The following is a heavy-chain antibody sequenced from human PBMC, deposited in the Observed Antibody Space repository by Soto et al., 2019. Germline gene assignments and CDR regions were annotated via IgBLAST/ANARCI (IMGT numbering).Heavy chain of an antibody. D-gene: IGHD3-10*01. CDR2: INYSGGT. V-gene: IGHV4-59*08. J-gene: IGHJ6*02. CDR3: ATQRFGALPGLVDV. Sequence: QVQLQESGPRLVKPSETLSLTCTVSGGSLRSYYCSWFRQPPGKGLEWVGYINYSGGTFYNPSLNSPLTMSVDTSTNPHPLLVNSVTATDTAVYYCATQRFGALPGLVDVWGQGTTVTVSS. CDR1: GGSLRSYY.